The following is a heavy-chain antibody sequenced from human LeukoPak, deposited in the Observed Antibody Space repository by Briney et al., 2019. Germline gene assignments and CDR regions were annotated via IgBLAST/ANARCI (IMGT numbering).Heavy chain of an antibody. D-gene: IGHD5-12*01. CDR2: IYYSGST. Sequence: SETLSLTCTVSGGSISSYYWSWIRQPPGKGLEWIGYIYYSGSTNYNPSLKSRVTISVDTSKNQFSLKLSSVTAADTAVYYCARSSGYEYYFDYWGQGTLVPSPQ. J-gene: IGHJ4*02. CDR1: GGSISSYY. CDR3: ARSSGYEYYFDY. V-gene: IGHV4-59*01.